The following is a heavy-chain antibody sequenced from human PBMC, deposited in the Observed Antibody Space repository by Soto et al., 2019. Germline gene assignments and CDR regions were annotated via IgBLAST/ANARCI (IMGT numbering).Heavy chain of an antibody. V-gene: IGHV1-8*01. J-gene: IGHJ6*03. CDR3: ARGLRPNTIFGVVIIPYYYYYYMDV. D-gene: IGHD3-3*01. CDR2: MNPNSGNT. CDR1: GYTFTSYD. Sequence: ASVKVSCKASGYTFTSYDIKWVRQATGQGLEWMGWMNPNSGNTGYAQKFQGRVTMTSNTSISTAYMELSSLRSEDTAVYYCARGLRPNTIFGVVIIPYYYYYYMDVWGKGTTVTVSS.